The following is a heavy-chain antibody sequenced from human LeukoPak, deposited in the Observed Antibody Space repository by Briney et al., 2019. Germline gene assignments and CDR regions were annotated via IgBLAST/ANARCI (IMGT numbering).Heavy chain of an antibody. CDR1: GFTFNRCW. V-gene: IGHV3-33*07. CDR2: IWYDGSNK. Sequence: GGSLRLSCVVSGFTFNRCWMNWVRQAPGKGLEWVAVIWYDGSNKYYADSVKGRFTISRDNSKNTLYLQMNSLRAEDTAVYYCARDKYYYDSSGYYYYYYYGMDVWGQGTTVTVSS. CDR3: ARDKYYYDSSGYYYYYYYGMDV. D-gene: IGHD3-22*01. J-gene: IGHJ6*02.